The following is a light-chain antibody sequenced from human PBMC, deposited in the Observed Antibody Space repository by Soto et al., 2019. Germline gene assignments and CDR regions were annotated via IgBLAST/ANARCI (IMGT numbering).Light chain of an antibody. Sequence: ELRMSQSPAILSVSLGESATVSCRASQSVSSHVVWYQQKPGQAPRLLIYDASTRATGVPARFSGSGSGTEFTLTISSLQSEDFAVYYCQQYNNWPPTTFGQGTKVDI. CDR3: QQYNNWPPTT. V-gene: IGKV3-15*01. CDR2: DAS. CDR1: QSVSSH. J-gene: IGKJ1*01.